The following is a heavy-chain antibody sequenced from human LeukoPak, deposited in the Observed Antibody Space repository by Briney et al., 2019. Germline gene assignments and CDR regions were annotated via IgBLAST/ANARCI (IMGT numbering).Heavy chain of an antibody. J-gene: IGHJ4*02. Sequence: GGSLRLSCAASGFTFTTYGLHWVRQAPGKGLEWVAAIASNGGSEYYADSVKGRFTISRDNSKNTLFLQMHSLRPDDTAVYYCAKRGHYSINWYHYFDYWGQGTLVTVSS. CDR3: AKRGHYSINWYHYFDY. CDR2: IASNGGSE. V-gene: IGHV3-30*18. CDR1: GFTFTTYG. D-gene: IGHD6-13*01.